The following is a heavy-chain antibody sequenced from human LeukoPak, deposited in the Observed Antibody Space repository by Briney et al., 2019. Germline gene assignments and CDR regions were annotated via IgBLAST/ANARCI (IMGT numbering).Heavy chain of an antibody. CDR3: ARVRRSYSSGWYEGKNYYYYYYMDV. J-gene: IGHJ6*03. Sequence: PSETLSLTCTVSGYSISSGYYWGWIRPPPGKGLEWIGTIYHSGSTYYNPSLKSRVSISVERPKNQVSLKLSSVTAADTAVYYCARVRRSYSSGWYEGKNYYYYYYMDVWGKGTTVTVSS. D-gene: IGHD6-19*01. V-gene: IGHV4-38-2*02. CDR1: GYSISSGYY. CDR2: IYHSGST.